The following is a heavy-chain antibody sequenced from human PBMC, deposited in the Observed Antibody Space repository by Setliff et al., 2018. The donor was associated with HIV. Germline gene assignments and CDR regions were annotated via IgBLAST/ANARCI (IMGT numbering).Heavy chain of an antibody. CDR2: ISHSGETT. J-gene: IGHJ4*02. D-gene: IGHD4-17*01. CDR1: GFTFSTFA. V-gene: IGHV3-23*01. Sequence: LRLSCAASGFTFSTFAMSWVRQAPGKGLEWVSTISHSGETTYFADSVKGRFTISRDNSENTLYLQMSSLKVDDTAIYFCAKALYGHSSAVGPDFWGQGTLVTVSS. CDR3: AKALYGHSSAVGPDF.